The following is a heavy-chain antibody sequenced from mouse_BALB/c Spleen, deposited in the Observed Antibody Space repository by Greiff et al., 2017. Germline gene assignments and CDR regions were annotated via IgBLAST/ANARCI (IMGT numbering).Heavy chain of an antibody. CDR3: ARWGNRFAY. CDR2: IDPENGNT. Sequence: EVQLQQSGAELVRPGALVKLSCKASGFNIKDYYMPWVKQRPEQGLEWIGWIDPENGNTIYDPKFQGKASITADTSSNTAYLQLSSLTSEDTAVYYCARWGNRFAYWGQGTLVTVSA. J-gene: IGHJ3*01. CDR1: GFNIKDYY. V-gene: IGHV14-1*02.